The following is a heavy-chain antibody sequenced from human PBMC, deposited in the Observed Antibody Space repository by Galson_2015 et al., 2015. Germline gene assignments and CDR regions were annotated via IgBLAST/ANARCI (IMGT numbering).Heavy chain of an antibody. V-gene: IGHV1-46*01. Sequence: SVKVSCKASGYTFTTYYMHWVRQAPGQGLEWMGIINPSGGSTSYAQKFQGRVTMTRDTSTSTVYMELSSLRSEDTAVYYCARGDLRTLYDFWSGYHLDYWGQGTPVTVSS. D-gene: IGHD3-3*01. CDR3: ARGDLRTLYDFWSGYHLDY. J-gene: IGHJ4*02. CDR2: INPSGGST. CDR1: GYTFTTYY.